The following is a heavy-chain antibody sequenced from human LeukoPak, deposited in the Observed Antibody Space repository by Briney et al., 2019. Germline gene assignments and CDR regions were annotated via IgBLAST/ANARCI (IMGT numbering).Heavy chain of an antibody. CDR2: INPNTSGP. D-gene: IGHD1-26*01. Sequence: ASVKVSCKASGYTVAAYYIHWVRQAPGQGLEWMGWINPNTSGPYYPQKFQGKVTMTWDSSVNTAYMELTSVTSDDTAIYYCARHRNSQTAGAGDYWGQGTLVTVSS. CDR3: ARHRNSQTAGAGDY. CDR1: GYTVAAYY. J-gene: IGHJ4*02. V-gene: IGHV1-2*02.